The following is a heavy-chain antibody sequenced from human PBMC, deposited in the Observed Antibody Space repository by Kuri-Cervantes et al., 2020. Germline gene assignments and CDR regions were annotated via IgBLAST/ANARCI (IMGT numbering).Heavy chain of an antibody. J-gene: IGHJ3*02. D-gene: IGHD5-18*01. CDR2: ISSSSSTI. CDR3: ARGPGYSYGWRDAFDI. CDR1: GFTFSSYS. Sequence: GESLKISCAASGFTFSSYSMNWVRQAPGKGLEWVSYISSSSSTIYYADSVKGRFTISRDNAKNSLYLQMNSLRDEDTAVYYCARGPGYSYGWRDAFDIWGQGTMVTVSS. V-gene: IGHV3-48*02.